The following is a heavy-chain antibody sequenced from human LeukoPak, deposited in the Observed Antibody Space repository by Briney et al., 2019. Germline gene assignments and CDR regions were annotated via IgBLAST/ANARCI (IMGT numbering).Heavy chain of an antibody. D-gene: IGHD3-22*01. J-gene: IGHJ4*02. CDR2: IYTTGST. CDR3: ARDALHYYDSSGSYSDY. Sequence: SETLSLTCTVSGGSISSYYWSWIRQPAGKGLEWIGRIYTTGSTNYNPSLKRRVTMSVDTSKNQFSLKLSSVTAADTAVYYCARDALHYYDSSGSYSDYWGQGTLVTVSS. CDR1: GGSISSYY. V-gene: IGHV4-4*07.